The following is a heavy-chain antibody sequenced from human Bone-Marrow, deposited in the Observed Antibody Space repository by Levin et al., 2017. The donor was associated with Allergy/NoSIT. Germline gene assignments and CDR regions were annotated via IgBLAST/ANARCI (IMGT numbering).Heavy chain of an antibody. CDR2: IYSSGRT. V-gene: IGHV4-31*01. CDR1: GDSISSDGYY. Sequence: SETLSLTCTVSGDSISSDGYYWSWIRQFPGKGLEWIGYIYSSGRTYYNPSLKSPVTLSVDTSRNQFSLRLTSVSVPGTAIYYCARGARSTYYYDTNAYWFDCWGQGTLVTVSS. CDR3: ARGARSTYYYDTNAYWFDC. J-gene: IGHJ4*02. D-gene: IGHD3-9*01.